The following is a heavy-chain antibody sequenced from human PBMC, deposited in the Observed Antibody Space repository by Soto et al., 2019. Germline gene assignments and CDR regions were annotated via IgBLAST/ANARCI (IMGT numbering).Heavy chain of an antibody. CDR3: AKFYFVHTAMGNYFDY. CDR2: ISGSGGST. J-gene: IGHJ4*02. Sequence: GGSLRLSCAASGFTFSSYAMSWVRQAPGKGLEWVSAISGSGGSTYYADSVKGRFTISRDNSKNTLYLQMNSLRAEDTAVYYCAKFYFVHTAMGNYFDYWGQGTLVNVSS. V-gene: IGHV3-23*01. CDR1: GFTFSSYA. D-gene: IGHD5-18*01.